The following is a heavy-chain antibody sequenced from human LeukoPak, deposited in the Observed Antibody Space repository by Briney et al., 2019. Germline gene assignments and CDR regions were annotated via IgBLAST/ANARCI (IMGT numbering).Heavy chain of an antibody. CDR1: GFTFSSYA. Sequence: GSLRLSCAASGFTFSSYAMSWVRQAPGKGLEWVSAISGSGGSTYYADSVKGRFTISRDNSKNTLYLQMNSLRAEDTAVYYCTTGPRTVIRGGKLDYWGQGTLVTVSS. V-gene: IGHV3-23*01. D-gene: IGHD2/OR15-2a*01. CDR2: ISGSGGST. J-gene: IGHJ4*02. CDR3: TTGPRTVIRGGKLDY.